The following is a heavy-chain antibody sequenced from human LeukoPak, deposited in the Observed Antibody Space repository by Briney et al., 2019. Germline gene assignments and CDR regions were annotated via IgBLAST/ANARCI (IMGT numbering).Heavy chain of an antibody. Sequence: PGGSLRLSCVASGFTFSTYAMSWVRQAPGKGLEWVSTISGTGGSTYYADSVKGRFTISRDNSKNTLYLQMNSLRAEDTAVYYCAKDSSGWYSGVFNYWGQGTLVTVSS. CDR2: ISGTGGST. CDR3: AKDSSGWYSGVFNY. J-gene: IGHJ4*02. CDR1: GFTFSTYA. V-gene: IGHV3-23*01. D-gene: IGHD6-19*01.